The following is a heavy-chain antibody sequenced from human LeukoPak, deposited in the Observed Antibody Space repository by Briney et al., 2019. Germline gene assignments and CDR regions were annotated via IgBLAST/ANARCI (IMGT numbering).Heavy chain of an antibody. Sequence: SQTLSLACTVSGASISSGGFLWHWIRQLPGMDLEWIGNIYYPGNAGNNPSLRSRVTISGDTSMNQFSLKLTSVTAADTAVYFCAREKACSTTSCYAFDIWGQGTLVTVSS. V-gene: IGHV4-31*03. J-gene: IGHJ3*02. CDR1: GASISSGGFL. D-gene: IGHD2-2*01. CDR3: AREKACSTTSCYAFDI. CDR2: IYYPGNA.